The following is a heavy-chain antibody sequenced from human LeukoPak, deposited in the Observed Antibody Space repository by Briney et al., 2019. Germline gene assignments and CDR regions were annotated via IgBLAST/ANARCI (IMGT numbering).Heavy chain of an antibody. D-gene: IGHD6-19*01. CDR3: ARDSNGPAF. CDR1: GFTFSNNY. CDR2: IYSGGGT. V-gene: IGHV3-53*01. J-gene: IGHJ4*02. Sequence: GGSLRLSCAVSGFTFSNNYMSWVRQAPGKGLEWVSVIYSGGGTFYSDSVKGRFTISRDSSKNTLYLQLNSLRADDTAVYYCARDSNGPAFWGQGTPVTVSS.